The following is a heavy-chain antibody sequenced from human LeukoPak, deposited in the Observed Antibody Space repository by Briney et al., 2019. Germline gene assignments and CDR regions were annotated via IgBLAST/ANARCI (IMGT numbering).Heavy chain of an antibody. V-gene: IGHV3-30*04. CDR3: ARGLYSSSWSPRGY. CDR2: TSYDGSNK. Sequence: GGSLRLSCAASGFTFSSYAMHWVRQAPGKGLEWVAVTSYDGSNKYYTDSVKGRFTISRDNSKNTLYLQMNSLRAEDTAVYYCARGLYSSSWSPRGYWGQGTLVTVSS. D-gene: IGHD6-13*01. J-gene: IGHJ4*02. CDR1: GFTFSSYA.